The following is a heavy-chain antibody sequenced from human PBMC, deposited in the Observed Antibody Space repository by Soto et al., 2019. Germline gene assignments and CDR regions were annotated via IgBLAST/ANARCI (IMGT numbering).Heavy chain of an antibody. D-gene: IGHD2-8*01. V-gene: IGHV1-69*06. CDR1: GGSFRSYA. J-gene: IGHJ4*02. CDR3: ALSDVFCNDGVCRASYLAY. CDR2: LIPVFDTS. Sequence: GASVKVSCKTSGGSFRSYAITWVRQAPGQGLEWMGVLIPVFDTSDSAQKFRGRFSITADKSSGTAYMELSSLRSEDTAVYYCALSDVFCNDGVCRASYLAYWGLGSLVTVSS.